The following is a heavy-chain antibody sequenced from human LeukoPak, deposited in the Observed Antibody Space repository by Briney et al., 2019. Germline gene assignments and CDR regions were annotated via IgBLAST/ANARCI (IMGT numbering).Heavy chain of an antibody. Sequence: PSETLSLTCTVSGGSISSYYCSWIRQPPGKGLEWIGYIYYSGSTNYNPSLKSRVTISVDTSKNQFSLKLSSVTAADTAVYYCARGIAFVDWGQGTLVTVSS. D-gene: IGHD2-21*01. CDR3: ARGIAFVD. CDR1: GGSISSYY. V-gene: IGHV4-59*01. CDR2: IYYSGST. J-gene: IGHJ4*02.